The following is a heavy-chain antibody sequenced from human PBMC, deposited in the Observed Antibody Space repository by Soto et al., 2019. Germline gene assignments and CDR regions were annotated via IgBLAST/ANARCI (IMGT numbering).Heavy chain of an antibody. CDR1: GGSISSSSYY. J-gene: IGHJ3*02. V-gene: IGHV4-39*07. D-gene: IGHD7-27*01. Sequence: SETLSLTCTVSGGSISSSSYYWGWIRQPPGKGLEWIGSIYYSGSTYYNPSLKSRVTISVDTSKNQFSLKLSSVTAADTAVYYCARDFLTGDPVDAFDIWGQGTMVTVSS. CDR2: IYYSGST. CDR3: ARDFLTGDPVDAFDI.